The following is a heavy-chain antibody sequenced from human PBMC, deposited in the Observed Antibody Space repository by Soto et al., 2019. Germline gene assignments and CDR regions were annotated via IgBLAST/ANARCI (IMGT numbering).Heavy chain of an antibody. CDR1: GYTFSSYY. V-gene: IGHV1-46*01. CDR2: INPSGGST. Sequence: QVQLVQSGAEVKKPGASVKVSCKASGYTFSSYYMHWVRQAPGQRLEWMGIINPSGGSTTYAQKCQDRITLTRDTSTSTVYMQLSSLRSEDTAVYYCARHRPRMDFWGQGTLVTVSS. CDR3: ARHRPRMDF. J-gene: IGHJ4*02.